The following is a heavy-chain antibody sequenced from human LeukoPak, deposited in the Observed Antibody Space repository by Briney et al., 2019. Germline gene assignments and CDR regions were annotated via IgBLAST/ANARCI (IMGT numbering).Heavy chain of an antibody. Sequence: ASVKVSCKSSGYTFTSYGISWVRPAPGQGLEWMGWISAYNGNTNYAQKVQGRVTMTTDTSTSTAHMELRSLRSDDTAVYYCARDHCSSTSCSSYYFDYWGQGTLVTVSS. J-gene: IGHJ4*02. CDR2: ISAYNGNT. CDR3: ARDHCSSTSCSSYYFDY. V-gene: IGHV1-18*01. D-gene: IGHD2-2*01. CDR1: GYTFTSYG.